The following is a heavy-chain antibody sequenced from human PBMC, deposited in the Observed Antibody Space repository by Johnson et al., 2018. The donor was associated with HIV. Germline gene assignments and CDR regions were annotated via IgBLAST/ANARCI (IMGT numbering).Heavy chain of an antibody. Sequence: EVQLVESGGGVVRPGGSLRLSCAASGLIFDYYGMSWVRQAPGQGLEWVSSINWNGGSTGYGDPVKGRFTISRDNAKNSLYLQMKSLRAEDTALYYCAREPQLDSGSHSVAFDIWGQGTKVTVSS. D-gene: IGHD1-26*01. V-gene: IGHV3-20*04. CDR3: AREPQLDSGSHSVAFDI. CDR1: GLIFDYYG. J-gene: IGHJ3*02. CDR2: INWNGGST.